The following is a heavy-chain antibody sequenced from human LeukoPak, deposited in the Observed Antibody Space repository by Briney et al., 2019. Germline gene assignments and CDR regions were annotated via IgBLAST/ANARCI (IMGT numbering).Heavy chain of an antibody. J-gene: IGHJ4*02. Sequence: PGGSLRLSCAASGFTLSNYDMNWVRQAPGKGLEWVSYFSSSGSTIYYADSVKGRFTISRDNAKNSLYLQMNSLRAEDTAVYYCARGGSVGYSSHYYFDYWGQGTLVTVSS. CDR2: FSSSGSTI. D-gene: IGHD5-18*01. CDR3: ARGGSVGYSSHYYFDY. V-gene: IGHV3-48*03. CDR1: GFTLSNYD.